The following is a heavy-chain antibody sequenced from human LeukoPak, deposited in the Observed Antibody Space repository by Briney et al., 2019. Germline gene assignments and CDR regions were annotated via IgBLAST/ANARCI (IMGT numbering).Heavy chain of an antibody. CDR2: ISGSGGST. D-gene: IGHD1-26*01. Sequence: PGRSLRLSCAASGFTFSSYGMSWVRQAPGKGLEWVSAISGSGGSTYYADSMKGRFTISRDNSKNTLYLQMGSLRAEDMAVYYCARVGSRVGAQDDAFDIWGQGTMVTVSS. CDR3: ARVGSRVGAQDDAFDI. CDR1: GFTFSSYG. V-gene: IGHV3-23*01. J-gene: IGHJ3*02.